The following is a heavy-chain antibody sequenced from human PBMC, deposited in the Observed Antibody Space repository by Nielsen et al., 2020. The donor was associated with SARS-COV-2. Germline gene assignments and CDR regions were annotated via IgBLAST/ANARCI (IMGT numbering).Heavy chain of an antibody. V-gene: IGHV3-33*01. CDR2: IWHDGSKK. Sequence: GESLKISCSTSGFTFISTYAVHWVRQAPVRGLEWVAMIWHDGSKKYYADSVKGRFTISRDNSKNTVYLQMDSLRAEDTAVYYCARLRDDGYYFDTGPYDYWGQGTLVTVSS. CDR1: GFTFISTYA. D-gene: IGHD3-22*01. J-gene: IGHJ4*02. CDR3: ARLRDDGYYFDTGPYDY.